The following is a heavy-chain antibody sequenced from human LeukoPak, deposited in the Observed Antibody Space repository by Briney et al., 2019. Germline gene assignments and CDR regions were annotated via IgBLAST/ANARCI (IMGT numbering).Heavy chain of an antibody. J-gene: IGHJ6*04. Sequence: GGSLRLSCAASGFTFSSYEMNWVRQAPGKGLEWVSYISSSGSTIYYADSVKGRFIISTDNAKNSLYLQMHSLRAEATAVYYCAELGITMIGGVWGKGTTVTISS. D-gene: IGHD3-10*02. CDR3: AELGITMIGGV. CDR2: ISSSGSTI. V-gene: IGHV3-48*03. CDR1: GFTFSSYE.